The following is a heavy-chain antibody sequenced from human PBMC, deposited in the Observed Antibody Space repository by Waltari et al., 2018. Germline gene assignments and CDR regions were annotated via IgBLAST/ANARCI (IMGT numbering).Heavy chain of an antibody. Sequence: QVQLVESGGCVVQPGMSLRLSCAASGLSLSHFGMHWVRQVPGKGLEWVALAWFDGVKTYYADSVRGRFTISRDNSKNTLYLDIKNLRVDDTAIYYCAKDAFGNTYLDHWGQGTLVTVSS. V-gene: IGHV3-33*06. CDR3: AKDAFGNTYLDH. CDR2: AWFDGVKT. D-gene: IGHD3-10*01. CDR1: GLSLSHFG. J-gene: IGHJ5*02.